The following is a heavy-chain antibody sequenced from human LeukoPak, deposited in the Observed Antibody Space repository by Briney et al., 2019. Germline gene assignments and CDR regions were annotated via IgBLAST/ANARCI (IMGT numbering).Heavy chain of an antibody. CDR2: ISQNGRTT. D-gene: IGHD4-17*01. V-gene: IGHV3-23*01. J-gene: IGHJ4*02. Sequence: GGSLRLSCAASGFTFSSHAMSWVRQAPGRGLEWVSSISQNGRTTYCPGSVRGRLTISRDNSKNTLYLQMNSLRAEDTALYYCAKEDYGDYAPFDYWGQGTLVTVSS. CDR3: AKEDYGDYAPFDY. CDR1: GFTFSSHA.